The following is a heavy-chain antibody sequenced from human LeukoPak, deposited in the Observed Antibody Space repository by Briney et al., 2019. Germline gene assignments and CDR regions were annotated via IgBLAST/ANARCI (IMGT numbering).Heavy chain of an antibody. CDR3: AVGRRYSYGSDY. CDR2: IYYGGRT. CDR1: RDSIRIGGDY. V-gene: IGHV4-31*03. D-gene: IGHD5-18*01. J-gene: IGHJ4*02. Sequence: KASETLSLTCTLSRDSIRIGGDYCSSVRQHPGGGLEWIGYIYYGGRTYNNPSLKSRVTISVDTSKNQFSLKLSSVTAADTAVYYCAVGRRYSYGSDYWGQGTLVTVSS.